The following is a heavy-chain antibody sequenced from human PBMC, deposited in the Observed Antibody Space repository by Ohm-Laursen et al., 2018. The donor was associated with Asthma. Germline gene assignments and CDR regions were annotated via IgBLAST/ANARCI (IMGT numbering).Heavy chain of an antibody. J-gene: IGHJ1*01. CDR3: ARIGTEWEMPGREYSLHH. CDR2: INTASTFI. V-gene: IGHV3-21*01. Sequence: SLRLSCSASGFTFSRYSIYWVRQFPGKGLEWVASINTASTFIYYADSVRGRSTTSRDNAKNSVYLQMNSLRGEDTALYYCARIGTEWEMPGREYSLHHWGEGTLVTVSS. D-gene: IGHD1-26*01. CDR1: GFTFSRYS.